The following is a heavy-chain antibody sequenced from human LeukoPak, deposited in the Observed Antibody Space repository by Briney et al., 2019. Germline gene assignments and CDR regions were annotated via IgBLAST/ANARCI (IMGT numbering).Heavy chain of an antibody. V-gene: IGHV3-53*01. CDR2: IYSGGST. J-gene: IGHJ2*01. D-gene: IGHD2-2*01. CDR1: GFTVSSNY. Sequence: GGSLRLYCAASGFTVSSNYMSWVRHAPGKGLEWVSVIYSGGSTYYADSVKGRFTISRDNSKNTLYLQMNSLRAKDTAVYYCAREKIGCSSTSCRVNWYFDLWGRGTLVTVSS. CDR3: AREKIGCSSTSCRVNWYFDL.